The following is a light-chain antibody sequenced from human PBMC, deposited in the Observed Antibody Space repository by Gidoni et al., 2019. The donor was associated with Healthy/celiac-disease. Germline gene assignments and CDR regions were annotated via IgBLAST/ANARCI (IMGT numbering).Light chain of an antibody. CDR2: DVS. CDR3: SSYTSSSTPLV. Sequence: QSALTQPASVSGSPGQSITISCTGTSSDVGGYNYVPWYQQHPGKAPKLMIYDVSNRPSGVSNSFSGSKSGNTASLTISGLQAEDEADYYCSSYTSSSTPLVFGTGTKVTVL. V-gene: IGLV2-14*01. CDR1: SSDVGGYNY. J-gene: IGLJ1*01.